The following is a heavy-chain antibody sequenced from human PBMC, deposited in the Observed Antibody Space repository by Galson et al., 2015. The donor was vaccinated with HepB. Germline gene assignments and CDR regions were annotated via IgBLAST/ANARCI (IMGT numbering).Heavy chain of an antibody. D-gene: IGHD4-17*01. CDR2: INTNTGNP. Sequence: SVKVSCKASGYTFKSYAMNWVRQAPGQGLEWMGWINTNTGNPTYAQGFTGRFGFSLDTSVSTAYLQISSLKAEDTALYYCARDGDYGDYGGVHDYWGQGTLVTVSS. CDR1: GYTFKSYA. CDR3: ARDGDYGDYGGVHDY. V-gene: IGHV7-4-1*02. J-gene: IGHJ4*02.